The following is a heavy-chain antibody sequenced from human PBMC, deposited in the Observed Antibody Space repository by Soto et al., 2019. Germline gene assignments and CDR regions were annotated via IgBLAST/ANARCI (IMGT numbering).Heavy chain of an antibody. Sequence: GGSLRLSCAASGFTFSSYSMNWVRQAPGKGLEWVSSISSSSSYIYYADSVKGRFTISRDNAKNSLYLQMNSLRAEDTAVYYSAREYRAYSGYEDAFDIWGQGTMVTVSS. V-gene: IGHV3-21*01. J-gene: IGHJ3*02. CDR1: GFTFSSYS. D-gene: IGHD5-12*01. CDR3: AREYRAYSGYEDAFDI. CDR2: ISSSSSYI.